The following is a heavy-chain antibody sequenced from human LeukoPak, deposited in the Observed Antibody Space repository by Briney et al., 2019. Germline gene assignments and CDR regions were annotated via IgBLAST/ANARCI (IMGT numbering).Heavy chain of an antibody. CDR1: GSTFNTFN. Sequence: PGGSLRLSCAASGSTFNTFNMTWVLQPPGKGLEWFSSITSGGDYIYYADSVKGRFTTSRDNPKNSLSLRLNSLRVEDTAVYYCARGHYDVLAASYKWTPDYWGQGTLVTVSS. D-gene: IGHD3-9*01. CDR3: ARGHYDVLAASYKWTPDY. V-gene: IGHV3-21*01. J-gene: IGHJ4*02. CDR2: ITSGGDYI.